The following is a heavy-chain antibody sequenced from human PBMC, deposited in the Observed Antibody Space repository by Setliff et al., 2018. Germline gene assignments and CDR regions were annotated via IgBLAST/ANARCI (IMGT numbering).Heavy chain of an antibody. Sequence: GGSLRLSCVTSGFSFGDYAMNWVRQAPGKGLEWISLIRTKGNSETTEYATSVKGRFTISRDDSKNTLYLQMNSLKTEDTAVYYCTTDPSPTFGGVIGAAFDIWGQGTMVTVSS. CDR2: IRTKGNSETT. J-gene: IGHJ3*02. D-gene: IGHD3-16*01. V-gene: IGHV3-49*04. CDR3: TTDPSPTFGGVIGAAFDI. CDR1: GFSFGDYA.